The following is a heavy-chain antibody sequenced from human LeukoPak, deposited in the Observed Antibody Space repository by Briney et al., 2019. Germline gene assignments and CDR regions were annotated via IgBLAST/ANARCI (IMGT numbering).Heavy chain of an antibody. CDR1: GGSFSGYY. Sequence: SETLSLTCAVSGGSFSGYYWSWIRQPPGKGLEWIGEINHSERTNYNPSLKSRVTISVDTSKNQFSMKLRSVNAADTAVYYCARGALRIQLWLPRANWYFDLWGRGTLVTVSS. V-gene: IGHV4-34*01. CDR2: INHSERT. J-gene: IGHJ2*01. CDR3: ARGALRIQLWLPRANWYFDL. D-gene: IGHD5-18*01.